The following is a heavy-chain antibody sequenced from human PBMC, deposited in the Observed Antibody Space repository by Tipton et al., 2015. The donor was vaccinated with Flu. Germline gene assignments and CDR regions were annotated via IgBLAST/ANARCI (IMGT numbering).Heavy chain of an antibody. J-gene: IGHJ6*02. D-gene: IGHD2-2*01. CDR1: GFTFSNYW. CDR3: ARGVPAGGTRGYYYYGLDV. Sequence: QVQLVQSGGGLVKPGGSLRLSCAASGFTFSNYWILWVRQAPGKGLEWVAVLWYDGSNQFYGDSVKGRFAVSRDDSKRTLYLQMDSLRGEDTAVYYCARGVPAGGTRGYYYYGLDVWGQGTTVTVSS. V-gene: IGHV3-33*08. CDR2: LWYDGSNQ.